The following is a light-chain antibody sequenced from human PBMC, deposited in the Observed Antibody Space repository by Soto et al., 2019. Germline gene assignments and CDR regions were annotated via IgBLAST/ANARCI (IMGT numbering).Light chain of an antibody. Sequence: DIQMTQSPSSLSASVRDRVTITCRASQSISSYLNWYQQKPGKAPRFLIYAASSLQSGVPSRFSGSGSGTDFTLTISRLQPEDFATYYCQQTYSTPYTFGQGTNLEIK. CDR3: QQTYSTPYT. CDR2: AAS. V-gene: IGKV1-39*01. CDR1: QSISSY. J-gene: IGKJ2*01.